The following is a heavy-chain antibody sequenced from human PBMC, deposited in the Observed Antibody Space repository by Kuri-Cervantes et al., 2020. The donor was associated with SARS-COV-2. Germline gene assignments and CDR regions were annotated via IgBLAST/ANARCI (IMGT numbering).Heavy chain of an antibody. CDR3: ARDLDSSGYGYYYYGMDV. D-gene: IGHD3-22*01. Sequence: GESLKISCAASGFTFSSYGMHWVRQAPGKGLEWVAVISYDGSNKYYADSVKGRFTISRDNSKNTLYLQMNSLRSDDTAVYYCARDLDSSGYGYYYYGMDVWGQGTTVTVSS. CDR1: GFTFSSYG. V-gene: IGHV3-30*03. CDR2: ISYDGSNK. J-gene: IGHJ6*02.